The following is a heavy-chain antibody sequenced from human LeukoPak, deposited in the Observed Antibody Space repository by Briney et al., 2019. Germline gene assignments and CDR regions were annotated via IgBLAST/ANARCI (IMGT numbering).Heavy chain of an antibody. CDR2: IYPGESDI. CDR3: ARHAFHNDNSDYYFAH. V-gene: IGHV5-51*01. J-gene: IGHJ4*02. CDR1: GYSFTNYW. D-gene: IGHD3-22*01. Sequence: GESLKISCKGSGYSFTNYWIGWVRQMPGKGLERVGLIYPGESDIRYSPSFQGQVTIPADKSISTAYLQWSSLKASDTAMYYCARHAFHNDNSDYYFAHWGQGTLVTVSS.